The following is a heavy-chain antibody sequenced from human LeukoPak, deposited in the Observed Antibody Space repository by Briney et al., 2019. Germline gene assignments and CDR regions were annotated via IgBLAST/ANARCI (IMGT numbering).Heavy chain of an antibody. Sequence: GASVKVSCKASDYTFTSYVISWVRQAPGQGLEWMGIINPSGGSTSYAQKFQGRVTMTRDMSTSTVYMELSSLRSEDTAVYYCAVGDYGDPVGDYWGQGTLVTVSS. J-gene: IGHJ4*02. CDR2: INPSGGST. CDR1: DYTFTSYV. D-gene: IGHD4-17*01. V-gene: IGHV1-46*01. CDR3: AVGDYGDPVGDY.